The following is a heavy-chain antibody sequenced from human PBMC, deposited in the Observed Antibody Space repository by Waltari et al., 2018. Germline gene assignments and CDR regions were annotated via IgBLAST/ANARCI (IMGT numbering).Heavy chain of an antibody. CDR3: ARDPGPIVGAPDY. V-gene: IGHV1-2*02. D-gene: IGHD1-26*01. CDR2: INPKNGDT. Sequence: QVQLVQSGTEVKKPGASVKVCCQASGYSFSDYHLHWVRQTPGQGLEWLGWINPKNGDTSYAQNFLGRVTMTRDTSINTVYMDLSGLRSDDTAVFYCARDPGPIVGAPDYWGQGTLVTVSS. CDR1: GYSFSDYH. J-gene: IGHJ4*02.